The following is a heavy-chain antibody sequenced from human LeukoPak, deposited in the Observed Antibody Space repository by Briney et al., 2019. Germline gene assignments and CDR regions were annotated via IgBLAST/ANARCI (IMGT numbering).Heavy chain of an antibody. V-gene: IGHV3-11*01. D-gene: IGHD4-17*01. CDR1: GFTVSSNY. CDR3: ASWGNDYGDP. CDR2: ISSSGSTI. J-gene: IGHJ5*02. Sequence: PGGSLRLSCAASGFTVSSNYMSWVRQAPGKGLEWVSYISSSGSTIYYADSVKGRFTISRDNAKNSLYLQMNSLRAEDTAVYYCASWGNDYGDPWGQGTLVTVSS.